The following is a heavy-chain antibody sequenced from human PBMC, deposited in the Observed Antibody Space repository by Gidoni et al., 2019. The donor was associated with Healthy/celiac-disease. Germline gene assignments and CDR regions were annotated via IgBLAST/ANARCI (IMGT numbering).Heavy chain of an antibody. D-gene: IGHD6-19*01. CDR1: GGSFSGYY. J-gene: IGHJ4*02. CDR2: INHSGST. CDR3: ARGSSGEGYYFDY. Sequence: QVQLQQWGAGLLKPSETLSLTCAVYGGSFSGYYWSWIRQPPGKGLEWIGEINHSGSTNYNPSLKSRVTISVDTSKNQFSLKLSSVTAADTAVYYCARGSSGEGYYFDYWGQGTLVTVSS. V-gene: IGHV4-34*01.